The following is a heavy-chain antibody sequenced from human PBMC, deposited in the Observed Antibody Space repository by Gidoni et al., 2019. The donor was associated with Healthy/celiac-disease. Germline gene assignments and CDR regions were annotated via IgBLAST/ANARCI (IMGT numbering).Heavy chain of an antibody. CDR2: ISGSGGST. J-gene: IGHJ6*02. CDR3: ANPPPYDYGDYVPHYYGMDV. CDR1: GFTFSSYA. D-gene: IGHD4-17*01. Sequence: EVQLLESGGGLVQPGGSLRLSCAASGFTFSSYAMSWVRQAPGTGLEWVSAISGSGGSTYYADSVKGWFTISRDNSKNTLYLQMNSLRAEDTAVYYCANPPPYDYGDYVPHYYGMDVWGQGTTVTVSS. V-gene: IGHV3-23*01.